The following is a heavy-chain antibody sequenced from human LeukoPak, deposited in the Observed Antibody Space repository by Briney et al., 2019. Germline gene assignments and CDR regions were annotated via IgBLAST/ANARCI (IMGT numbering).Heavy chain of an antibody. Sequence: GESLKISCKGSGYSFTSYWIGWVRRMPGKGLEWMGIIYPGDSDTRYSPSFQGQVTISADKSISTAYLQWSSLKASDTAMYYCARRYCSGTSCYRGSVYYFDYWGQGTLVTVSS. J-gene: IGHJ4*02. V-gene: IGHV5-51*01. D-gene: IGHD2-2*02. CDR1: GYSFTSYW. CDR2: IYPGDSDT. CDR3: ARRYCSGTSCYRGSVYYFDY.